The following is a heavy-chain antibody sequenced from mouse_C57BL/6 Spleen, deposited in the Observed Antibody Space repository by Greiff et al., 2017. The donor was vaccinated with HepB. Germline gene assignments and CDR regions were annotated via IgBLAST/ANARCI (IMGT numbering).Heavy chain of an antibody. D-gene: IGHD1-1*01. CDR2: IDPSDSYT. V-gene: IGHV1-59*01. CDR1: GYTFTSYW. J-gene: IGHJ3*01. Sequence: QVQLQQPGAELVRPGTSVKLSCKASGYTFTSYWMHWVKQRPGQGLEWIGVIDPSDSYTNYNQKFKGKATLTVDTSSSTAYMQLSSLTSEDSAVYYCASLYGSSPAWFAYWGQGTLVTVSA. CDR3: ASLYGSSPAWFAY.